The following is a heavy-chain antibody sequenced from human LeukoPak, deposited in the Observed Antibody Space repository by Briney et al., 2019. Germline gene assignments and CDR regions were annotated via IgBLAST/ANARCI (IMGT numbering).Heavy chain of an antibody. V-gene: IGHV1-8*01. CDR3: ARGVRHCSGGSCYVYYMDV. Sequence: ASVKVSCKASGYTFTSYDINWVRQATGQGLEWVGWMNPNSGNTGYAQKFQGRVTTTRNTSISTAYMELSSLRSEDTAVYYCARGVRHCSGGSCYVYYMDVWGKGTTVTVSS. CDR2: MNPNSGNT. J-gene: IGHJ6*03. CDR1: GYTFTSYD. D-gene: IGHD2-15*01.